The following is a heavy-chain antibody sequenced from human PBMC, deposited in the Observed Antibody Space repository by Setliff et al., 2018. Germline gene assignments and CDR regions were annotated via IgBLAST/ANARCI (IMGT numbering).Heavy chain of an antibody. J-gene: IGHJ6*02. Sequence: ASVKVSCKASGYTFTSYGISWVRQAPGQGLEWMGWISAYNGNTNYAQKLQGRVTMTTDTSTSTAYMELRSLRSDDTAVYYCARSTVTQILYYGMDVWGQGATVTVSS. D-gene: IGHD4-17*01. CDR3: ARSTVTQILYYGMDV. V-gene: IGHV1-18*01. CDR2: ISAYNGNT. CDR1: GYTFTSYG.